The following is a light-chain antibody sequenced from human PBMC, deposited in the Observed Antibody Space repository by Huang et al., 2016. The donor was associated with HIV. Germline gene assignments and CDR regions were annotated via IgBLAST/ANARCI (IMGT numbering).Light chain of an antibody. Sequence: EVVMTQSPTTLSVSPGESATLSCRTSQYISTNLAWYPQKPGQAPRLLIYGASTRATGIPARFSGSGSGTEFTLTIGSLQSEDFALYYCQQYNNWPPGSFGPGTKVDIK. CDR1: QYISTN. J-gene: IGKJ3*01. CDR3: QQYNNWPPGS. CDR2: GAS. V-gene: IGKV3-15*01.